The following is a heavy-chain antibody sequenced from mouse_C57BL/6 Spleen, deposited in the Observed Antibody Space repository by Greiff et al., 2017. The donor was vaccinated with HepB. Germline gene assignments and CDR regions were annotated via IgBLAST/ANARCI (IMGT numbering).Heavy chain of an antibody. D-gene: IGHD2-14*01. V-gene: IGHV1-52*01. CDR2: IDPSDSET. CDR1: GYTFTSYW. CDR3: ARWGYRDAMDY. J-gene: IGHJ4*01. Sequence: VQLKQPGAELVRPGSSVKLSCKASGYTFTSYWMHWVKQRPIQGLEWIGNIDPSDSETHYNQKFKDKATLTVDKSSSTAYMQLSSLTSEDSAVYYCARWGYRDAMDYWGQGTSVTVSS.